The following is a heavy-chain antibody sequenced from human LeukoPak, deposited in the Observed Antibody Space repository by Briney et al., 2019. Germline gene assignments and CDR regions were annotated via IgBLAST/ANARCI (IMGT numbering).Heavy chain of an antibody. CDR3: ARDKYCSGGSCYFGWFDP. J-gene: IGHJ5*02. CDR2: IIPIFGTA. V-gene: IGHV1-69*05. Sequence: SVKVSCKASGGTFSSYAISWVRQAPVQGLEWMGRIIPIFGTANYAQKFQGRVTITTDESTSTAYMELSSLRSEDTAVYFCARDKYCSGGSCYFGWFDPWGQGTLVTVSS. D-gene: IGHD2-15*01. CDR1: GGTFSSYA.